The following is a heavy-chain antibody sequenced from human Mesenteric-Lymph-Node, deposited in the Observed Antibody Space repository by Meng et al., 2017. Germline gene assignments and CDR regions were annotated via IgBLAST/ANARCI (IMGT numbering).Heavy chain of an antibody. Sequence: GESLKISCAASIISGFTFDYYGMHWVRRAPGKGLEYVAHITNGGSPYYASSVKGRFTISRDNAKNSLYLQMDSLRAEDTAVYFCGRDFFGSGYFYTDYWGQGRLVTGAS. V-gene: IGHV3-48*03. CDR1: IISGFTFDYYG. CDR2: ITNGGSP. J-gene: IGHJ4*02. CDR3: GRDFFGSGYFYTDY. D-gene: IGHD3-10*01.